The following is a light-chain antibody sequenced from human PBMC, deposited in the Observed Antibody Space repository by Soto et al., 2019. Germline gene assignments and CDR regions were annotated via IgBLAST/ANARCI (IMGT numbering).Light chain of an antibody. CDR1: SSEVGGYNE. CDR2: EVN. Sequence: QSVLTQPPSASGSHGQSVAISCTGTSSEVGGYNEVSGYQQHPGKAPKLIIYEVNKRPSGVPDRFAGFKSDNTASLTVSGPQAEDKPDYYLSSCAVSSKVFGTGTKGAAL. V-gene: IGLV2-8*01. CDR3: SSCAVSSKV. J-gene: IGLJ1*01.